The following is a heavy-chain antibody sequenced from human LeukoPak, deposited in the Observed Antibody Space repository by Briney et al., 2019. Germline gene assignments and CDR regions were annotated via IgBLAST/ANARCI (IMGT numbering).Heavy chain of an antibody. J-gene: IGHJ4*02. V-gene: IGHV4-59*01. D-gene: IGHD1-14*01. CDR2: IYYSGST. CDR1: GGSISSYY. CDR3: ARVAAVYPPYYFDY. Sequence: SETLSLTCTVSGGSISSYYWSWIRQPPGKGLEWIGYIYYSGSTNHNPSLKSRVTISVDTSKNQFSLKLSSVTAADTAVYYCARVAAVYPPYYFDYWGQGTLVTVSS.